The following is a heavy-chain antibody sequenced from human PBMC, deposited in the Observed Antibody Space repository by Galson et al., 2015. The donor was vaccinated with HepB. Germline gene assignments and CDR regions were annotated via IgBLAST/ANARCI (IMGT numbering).Heavy chain of an antibody. J-gene: IGHJ4*02. CDR2: ISRYNGNK. D-gene: IGHD4-11*01. V-gene: IGHV1-18*01. Sequence: SVKVSCKVSGYTFSDHGITWVRQAPGQGLEWMGWISRYNGNKNHAQKLQGRVTITTDTSTSTAYMELRSLRSDDTAVYFCARVGRSNYYFDYWGQGTLVTVSS. CDR3: ARVGRSNYYFDY. CDR1: GYTFSDHG.